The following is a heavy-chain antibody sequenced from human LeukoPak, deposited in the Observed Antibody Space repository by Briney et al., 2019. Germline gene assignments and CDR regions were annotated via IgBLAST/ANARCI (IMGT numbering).Heavy chain of an antibody. J-gene: IGHJ4*02. D-gene: IGHD2-15*01. CDR3: AKQLMSYCSGGSCYDQGGY. CDR1: GFTFSSYA. CDR2: ISGSGGST. V-gene: IGHV3-23*01. Sequence: GGSLRLSCAASGFTFSSYAMSWVRQAPGKGLEWVSAISGSGGSTYYADSVKGRFTISRDNSKKTLYLQMNSLRAEDTDVYYCAKQLMSYCSGGSCYDQGGYWGQGTLVTVSS.